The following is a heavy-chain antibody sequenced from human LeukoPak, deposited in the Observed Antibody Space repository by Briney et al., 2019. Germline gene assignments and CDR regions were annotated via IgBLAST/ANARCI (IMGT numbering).Heavy chain of an antibody. Sequence: PGGSLRLSCAASGFTFSGSVMHWVRQAAGKGLEWVGRIRSKRNNYATAYAASVKGRFTISRDDSKNTVYLHMDSLKTEDTALYYCSRLEDSSPGGVALGIWGKVTVVTVSS. D-gene: IGHD4-23*01. CDR3: SRLEDSSPGGVALGI. CDR2: IRSKRNNYAT. CDR1: GFTFSGSV. V-gene: IGHV3-73*01. J-gene: IGHJ3*02.